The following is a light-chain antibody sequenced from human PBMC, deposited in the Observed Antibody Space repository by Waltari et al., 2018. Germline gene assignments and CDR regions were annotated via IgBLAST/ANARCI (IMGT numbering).Light chain of an antibody. CDR1: QSISSY. Sequence: DIQMTQSPSSLSPSVGDRVTITCRASQSISSYLNWYQQKPGKAPKFLISAASSLQSGVPSRFSGSGSGTDFTLTISSLQPEDFATYYCQQSYSTPPTFGQGTRLETK. CDR3: QQSYSTPPT. J-gene: IGKJ5*01. V-gene: IGKV1-39*01. CDR2: AAS.